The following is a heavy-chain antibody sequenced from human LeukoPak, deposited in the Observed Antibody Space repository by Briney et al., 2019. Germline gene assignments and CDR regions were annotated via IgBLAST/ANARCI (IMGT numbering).Heavy chain of an antibody. D-gene: IGHD6-13*01. CDR2: ITSSSSYI. CDR3: ASGGSPGIATAAQYF. CDR1: GFTFSSYN. Sequence: GGSLRLSCAASGFTFSSYNMNWVRQAPEKGPEWVSSITSSSSYIYYADSVKGRFTISRDNAKNTLSLQMNSLRAEDTAVYYCASGGSPGIATAAQYFWGQGTLVTVSS. J-gene: IGHJ4*02. V-gene: IGHV3-21*01.